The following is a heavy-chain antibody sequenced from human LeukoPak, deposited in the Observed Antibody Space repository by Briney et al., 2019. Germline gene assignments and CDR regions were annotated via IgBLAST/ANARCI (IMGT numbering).Heavy chain of an antibody. V-gene: IGHV3-53*01. J-gene: IGHJ3*02. CDR3: ARESGFGELFPYAFDI. CDR2: IYSGGNT. CDR1: GFSVSNNY. Sequence: GGSLRLSCAASGFSVSNNYMSWVRQAPGKGVEWVSVIYSGGNTYYADSVKGRFAISRDYSRNTVYLQMNSLRAENTAVYYCARESGFGELFPYAFDIWGQGTVVTVSS. D-gene: IGHD3-10*01.